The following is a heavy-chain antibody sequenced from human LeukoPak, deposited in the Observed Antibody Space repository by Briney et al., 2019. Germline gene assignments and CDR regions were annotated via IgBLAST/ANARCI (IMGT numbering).Heavy chain of an antibody. CDR3: ARHRFSSGWFALLNYFDP. CDR2: IYYSGST. CDR1: GGSISTNYYY. V-gene: IGHV4-39*01. D-gene: IGHD6-19*01. Sequence: SETLSLTCTVSGGSISTNYYYWGWIRQPPGKGLEWIGSIYYSGSTHYNPSLKSRVTISVDTSKNQLSLKVSSVTAADTAVYYCARHRFSSGWFALLNYFDPWGQGTLVTVSS. J-gene: IGHJ5*02.